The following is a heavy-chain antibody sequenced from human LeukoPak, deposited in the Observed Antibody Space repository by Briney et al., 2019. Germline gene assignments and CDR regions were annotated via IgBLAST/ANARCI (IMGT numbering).Heavy chain of an antibody. V-gene: IGHV1-18*01. J-gene: IGHJ6*02. D-gene: IGHD3-3*01. Sequence: GASVKVSCKASGYTFTSYGISWVRQAPGQGLEWMGWISAYNGNTNYAQKLQGRVTMTTDTSTSTAYMGLRSLRSDDTAVYYCARCVQITIFGVVTSRGMDVWGQGTTVTVSS. CDR1: GYTFTSYG. CDR3: ARCVQITIFGVVTSRGMDV. CDR2: ISAYNGNT.